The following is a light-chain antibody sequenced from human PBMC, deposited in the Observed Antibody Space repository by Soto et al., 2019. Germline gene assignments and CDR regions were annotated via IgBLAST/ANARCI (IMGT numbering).Light chain of an antibody. CDR2: LNSDGSH. V-gene: IGLV4-69*01. CDR3: QTWGTGIVV. J-gene: IGLJ3*02. Sequence: QSVLTQSPSASASLGASVKLTCTLSSGHSSYAIAWHQQSPEKGPRYLMKLNSDGSHDKGDGIPDRFSGSSSGAERYLTISSRQSEDEADYYCQTWGTGIVVFGGGTKLTVL. CDR1: SGHSSYA.